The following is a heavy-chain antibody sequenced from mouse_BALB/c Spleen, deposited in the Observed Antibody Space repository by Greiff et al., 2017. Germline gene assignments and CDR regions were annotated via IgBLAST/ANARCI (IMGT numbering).Heavy chain of an antibody. CDR3: ARGEGYSSYYAMDY. D-gene: IGHD2-3*01. Sequence: EVKLMESGPGLVKPSQSLSLTCTVTGYSITSDYAWYWIRQFPGNKLEWMGYISYSGSTSYNPSLKSRISITRDTSKNQFFLQLNSVTTEDTATYYCARGEGYSSYYAMDYWGQGTSVTVSS. CDR2: ISYSGST. V-gene: IGHV3-2*02. J-gene: IGHJ4*01. CDR1: GYSITSDYA.